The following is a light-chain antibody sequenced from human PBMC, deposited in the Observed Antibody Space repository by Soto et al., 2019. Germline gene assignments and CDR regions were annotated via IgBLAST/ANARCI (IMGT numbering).Light chain of an antibody. Sequence: QSVLTQPRSVSGSPGQSVTISCTGTSGDVGAYNYISWYQQHPGKAPKFLIYDVNKRPSGVPDRFFGSKSGNTASLTISGLQPEDEADYYCRSYADTYTYLFGPGTKVTVL. V-gene: IGLV2-11*01. CDR1: SGDVGAYNY. J-gene: IGLJ1*01. CDR3: RSYADTYTYL. CDR2: DVN.